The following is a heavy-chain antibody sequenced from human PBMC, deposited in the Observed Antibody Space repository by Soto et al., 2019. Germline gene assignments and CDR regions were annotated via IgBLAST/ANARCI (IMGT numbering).Heavy chain of an antibody. CDR3: AGGIAARPLGY. V-gene: IGHV4-30-2*01. CDR2: IYHSGST. D-gene: IGHD6-6*01. Sequence: QLQLQESGSGLVKPSQTLSLTCAVSGGSISSGGYSWSWIRQPPGKGLEWIGYIYHSGSTYYNPSLKCQVTISVDRSNNQLSLRLTSVTAADTAVYYCAGGIAARPLGYWGQGTLVTVSS. J-gene: IGHJ4*02. CDR1: GGSISSGGYS.